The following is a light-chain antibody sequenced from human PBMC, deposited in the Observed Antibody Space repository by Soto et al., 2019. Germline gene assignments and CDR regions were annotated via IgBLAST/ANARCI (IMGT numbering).Light chain of an antibody. V-gene: IGLV2-14*01. Sequence: QSVLTQPASASGSPGQSITISCTGTSSDVGGYNYVSWYQQQSGKAPKLMIHEVSNRPSGVSNRFSGSKSGNTASLTISGLQAEDEADYYCSSYTSSRAYVFGIGTKLTVL. CDR3: SSYTSSRAYV. J-gene: IGLJ1*01. CDR1: SSDVGGYNY. CDR2: EVS.